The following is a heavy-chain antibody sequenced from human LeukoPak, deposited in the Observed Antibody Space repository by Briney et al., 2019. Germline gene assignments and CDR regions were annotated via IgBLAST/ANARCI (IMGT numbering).Heavy chain of an antibody. CDR3: ARAGAGSSWFSDAFDI. D-gene: IGHD6-13*01. V-gene: IGHV3-11*06. CDR2: ISSSSSYT. CDR1: GFTFSDYY. J-gene: IGHJ3*02. Sequence: GGSLRLSCAASGFTFSDYYMSWIRQAPGKGLEWVSYISSSSSYTNYADSVKGRFTIARDNAKNSLYLQMNSLRAEDTALYYCARAGAGSSWFSDAFDIWGQGTMFTVSS.